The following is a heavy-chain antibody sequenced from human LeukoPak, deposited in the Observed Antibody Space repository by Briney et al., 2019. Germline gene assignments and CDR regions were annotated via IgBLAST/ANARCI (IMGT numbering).Heavy chain of an antibody. CDR3: ARERYGDQTFDY. V-gene: IGHV4-30-4*01. J-gene: IGHJ4*02. CDR1: GGSISSGDYY. D-gene: IGHD4-17*01. Sequence: SETLSLTCNVSGGSISSGDYYWSWIRQPPGKGLEWIGYIYYSGSTYYNPSLKSRVTISVDTSKNQFSLKLSSVTAADTAVYYCARERYGDQTFDYWGQGTLVTVSS. CDR2: IYYSGST.